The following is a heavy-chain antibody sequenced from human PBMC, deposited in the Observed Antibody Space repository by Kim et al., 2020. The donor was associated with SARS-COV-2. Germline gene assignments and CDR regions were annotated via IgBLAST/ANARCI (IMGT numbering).Heavy chain of an antibody. CDR2: ITHSGST. CDR3: ARRPIPSGHSDY. V-gene: IGHV4-34*01. J-gene: IGHJ4*02. Sequence: SETLSLTCAVYVGSFSGYYWSWIRQPPGKGLEWIGEITHSGSTNYNPSLKSRVTLSVDTSKNQFSLKLTSVTAADTAMHYCARRPIPSGHSDYLGQGTL. CDR1: VGSFSGYY. D-gene: IGHD3-22*01.